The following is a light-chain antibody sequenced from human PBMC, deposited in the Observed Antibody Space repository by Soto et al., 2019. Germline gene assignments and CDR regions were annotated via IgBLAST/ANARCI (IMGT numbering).Light chain of an antibody. V-gene: IGLV2-14*03. J-gene: IGLJ2*01. CDR2: DVT. CDR3: NSYTSTNTLV. Sequence: QSALTQPASVSGSPGQSITISCTGTSSDVGGYNHVSWYQQHPGKAPKLMIYDVTDRPSGVSNRFSGSKSGNTASLAISGLQAEDEAHYYCNSYTSTNTLVFGGGTQLTVL. CDR1: SSDVGGYNH.